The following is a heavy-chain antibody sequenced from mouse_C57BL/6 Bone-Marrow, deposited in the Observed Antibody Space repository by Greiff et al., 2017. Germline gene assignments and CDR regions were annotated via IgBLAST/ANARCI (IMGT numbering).Heavy chain of an antibody. CDR3: ARGEETKAWFAD. V-gene: IGHV1-39*01. J-gene: IGHJ3*01. CDR2: INPNDGTT. Sequence: VQLQQSGPELVRPGASVKISCKASGYSFTDYNMNWVKQSNGKSLEWIGVINPNDGTTSYNQKFKGKATLTVDQSSSTAYMQLNSLTSEDSAVYYCARGEETKAWFADWGQGTLVTVSA. D-gene: IGHD2-13*01. CDR1: GYSFTDYN.